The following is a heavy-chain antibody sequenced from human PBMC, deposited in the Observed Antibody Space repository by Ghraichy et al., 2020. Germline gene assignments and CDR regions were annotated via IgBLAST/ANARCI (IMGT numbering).Heavy chain of an antibody. J-gene: IGHJ6*02. CDR2: LSYDVSKE. V-gene: IGHV3-30*04. CDR1: GFTFSSDA. CDR3: ARAPHGIDV. Sequence: GGSLRLSCAASGFTFSSDAMYWVRKPPGKGLEWVAALSYDVSKEYYADFVEGRYTIYRDTSKTTLYLQMNRLRAEDTSIYYCARAPHGIDVWGPGTTLTFSS.